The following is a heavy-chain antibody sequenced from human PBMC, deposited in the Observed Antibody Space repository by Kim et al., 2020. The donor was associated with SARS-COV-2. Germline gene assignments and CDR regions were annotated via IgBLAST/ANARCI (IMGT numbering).Heavy chain of an antibody. CDR3: ASHIVVVTAFDY. V-gene: IGHV3-30*13. Sequence: YYAGSVKDRITISRDNSKNRLYLQMNSLRAEDTAVYYCASHIVVVTAFDYWGQGTLVTVSS. D-gene: IGHD2-21*02. J-gene: IGHJ4*02.